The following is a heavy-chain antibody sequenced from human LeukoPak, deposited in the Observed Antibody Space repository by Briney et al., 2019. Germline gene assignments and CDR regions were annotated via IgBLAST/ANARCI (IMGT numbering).Heavy chain of an antibody. J-gene: IGHJ4*02. Sequence: GGSLRLSCAASGFTFSSYGMHWVRQAPGKGLEWVAFIRYDGSNKYYADSVKGRFTISRDNSKNTLYLQMNSLRAEDTAVYYCAKDFAPYCSSTSCPADYWGQGTLVTVSS. D-gene: IGHD2-2*01. V-gene: IGHV3-30*02. CDR3: AKDFAPYCSSTSCPADY. CDR2: IRYDGSNK. CDR1: GFTFSSYG.